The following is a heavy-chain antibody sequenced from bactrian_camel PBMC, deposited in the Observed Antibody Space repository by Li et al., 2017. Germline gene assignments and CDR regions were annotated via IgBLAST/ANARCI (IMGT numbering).Heavy chain of an antibody. Sequence: HVQLVESGGGSVQAGGSLTLSCAPSRFKCMGWFRQAGPGAAREKVAQIDNDGRTNYADSVKGRFTISRDNTKNTLYLQVNSLKTEDTALYYCAATGDNWGGDFGHWGQGTQVTVS. CDR2: IDNDGRT. J-gene: IGHJ4*01. V-gene: IGHV3S53*01. CDR1: RFKC. D-gene: IGHD8*01. CDR3: AATGDNWGGDFGH.